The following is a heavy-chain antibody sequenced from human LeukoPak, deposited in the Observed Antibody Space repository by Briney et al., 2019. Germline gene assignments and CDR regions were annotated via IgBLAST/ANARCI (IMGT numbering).Heavy chain of an antibody. V-gene: IGHV3-23*01. CDR2: ISSGGGTT. D-gene: IGHD3-3*01. J-gene: IGHJ4*02. CDR3: AKDGADYDSDYFDY. Sequence: PGESLRLSCAASGFTFSSYAMSWVRQAPGKGLEWVSRISSGGGTTYYAASVKGRFTISRDNSKSTLYLQINSLRAEDTAVYYRAKDGADYDSDYFDYWGQGTLVTVSS. CDR1: GFTFSSYA.